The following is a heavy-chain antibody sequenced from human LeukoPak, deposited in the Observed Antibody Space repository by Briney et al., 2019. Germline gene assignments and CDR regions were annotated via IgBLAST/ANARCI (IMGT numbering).Heavy chain of an antibody. CDR1: GFTFSSYA. D-gene: IGHD4-23*01. CDR2: ISGSGGST. CDR3: AKSGNNRFDY. V-gene: IGHV3-23*01. J-gene: IGHJ4*02. Sequence: GGSLRLSCAASGFTFSSYAMNWVRQAPGKGLDWVSAISGSGGSTYYADSVEGRFTISRDNSKNTLYLQMNSLRTEDTAVYYCAKSGNNRFDYWGQGTLVTVSS.